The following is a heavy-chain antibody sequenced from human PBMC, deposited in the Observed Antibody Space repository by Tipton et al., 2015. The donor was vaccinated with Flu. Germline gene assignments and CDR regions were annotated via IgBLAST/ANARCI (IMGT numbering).Heavy chain of an antibody. D-gene: IGHD3-22*01. CDR3: ARDYYDSSGYYYQD. J-gene: IGHJ4*02. V-gene: IGHV4-59*01. CDR1: GASISDYY. Sequence: TLSLTCSVSGASISDYYWNWIRQRPGKGLEWLAHISYSGTTDYNPSLKSRLTVSADTSKNQFSLKLSSVTAADTAVYYCARDYYDSSGYYYQDWGQGTLVTVSS. CDR2: ISYSGTT.